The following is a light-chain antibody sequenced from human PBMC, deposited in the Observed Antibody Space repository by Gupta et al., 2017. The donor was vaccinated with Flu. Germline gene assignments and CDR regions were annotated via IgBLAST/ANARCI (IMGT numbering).Light chain of an antibody. J-gene: IGKJ3*01. CDR3: QKYNRAPIT. CDR2: AAS. Sequence: IQMTQSPSSLSASVGDRVTITCRASQDISNGLAWYQQKPGKVPSLLIYAASTLQSGVPSRFSGSGSGTDFTLTISSLQPEDVATYYCQKYNRAPITFGPGTTVHIK. V-gene: IGKV1-27*01. CDR1: QDISNG.